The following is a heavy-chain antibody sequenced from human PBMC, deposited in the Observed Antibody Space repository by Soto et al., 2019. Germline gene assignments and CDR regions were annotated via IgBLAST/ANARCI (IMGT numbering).Heavy chain of an antibody. J-gene: IGHJ4*02. CDR3: AKDHDLHSSGWPTVTDY. D-gene: IGHD6-19*01. CDR2: LSGSGGST. CDR1: GFTFSSYA. V-gene: IGHV3-23*01. Sequence: PGGSLRLSCAASGFTFSSYAMSWVRQAPGKGLEWVSALSGSGGSTYYADSVKGRFTISRDNSKNTLYLQMNSLRAEDTAVYYYAKDHDLHSSGWPTVTDYWGRGTLVTVSS.